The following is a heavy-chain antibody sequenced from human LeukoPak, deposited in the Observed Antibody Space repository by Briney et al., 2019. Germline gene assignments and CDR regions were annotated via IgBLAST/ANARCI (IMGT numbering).Heavy chain of an antibody. J-gene: IGHJ3*01. CDR1: GDSISSSY. CDR3: ARHGAFFTRGFCSNSNCYVDGLQT. CDR2: FYYTVSI. Sequence: KSSETLSLTCTVSGDSISSSYWSWIRQSPGKGLEWIGYFYYTVSIKYNPSLKRRVIISTDKSKNQLSLRLNSVTAADTAVYYCARHGAFFTRGFCSNSNCYVDGLQTWGQGIVVSVSS. D-gene: IGHD2-2*01. V-gene: IGHV4-59*08.